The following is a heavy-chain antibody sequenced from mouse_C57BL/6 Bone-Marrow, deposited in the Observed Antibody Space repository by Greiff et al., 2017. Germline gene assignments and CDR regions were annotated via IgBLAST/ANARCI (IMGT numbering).Heavy chain of an antibody. Sequence: QVQLQQPGAELVKPGASVKLSCKASGYTFTSYWMHWVKQRPGQGLEWIGMIHPNSGSTNYNEKFKSKATLTVDKSSSTAYMQLSSLTSEDSAVYYCARDDYGSDYAMGDWGQGTSVTVSS. D-gene: IGHD1-1*01. V-gene: IGHV1-64*01. CDR1: GYTFTSYW. CDR3: ARDDYGSDYAMGD. J-gene: IGHJ4*01. CDR2: IHPNSGST.